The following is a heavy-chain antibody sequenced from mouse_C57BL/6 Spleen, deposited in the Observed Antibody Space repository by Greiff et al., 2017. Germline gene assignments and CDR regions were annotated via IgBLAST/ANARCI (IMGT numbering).Heavy chain of an antibody. CDR1: GFTFSDYG. Sequence: DVMLVESGGGLVKPGGSLKLSCAASGFTFSDYGMHWVRQAPEKGLEWVAYISSGSSTIYYADTVKGRFTISRDNAKNTLFLQMTSLRSEDTAMYYCARHGSSPFYAMDYWGQGTSVTVSS. D-gene: IGHD1-1*01. CDR2: ISSGSSTI. CDR3: ARHGSSPFYAMDY. V-gene: IGHV5-17*01. J-gene: IGHJ4*01.